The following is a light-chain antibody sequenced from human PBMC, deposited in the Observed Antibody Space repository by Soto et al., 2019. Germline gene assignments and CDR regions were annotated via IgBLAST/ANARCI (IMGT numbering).Light chain of an antibody. J-gene: IGLJ1*01. CDR1: SSDVGGYNF. Sequence: QSALTQPASVSGSPGQSITISCTGTSSDVGGYNFVSWYQQHPCKVPKLMIFDVSDRPSGVSNRFSAYKSGNTASLTISGLQAEDEADYYCSSYTSSTTLVFGTGTKVTVL. CDR3: SSYTSSTTLV. V-gene: IGLV2-14*01. CDR2: DVS.